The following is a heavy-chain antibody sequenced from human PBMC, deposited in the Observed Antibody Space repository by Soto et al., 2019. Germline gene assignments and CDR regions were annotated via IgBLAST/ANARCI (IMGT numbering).Heavy chain of an antibody. CDR3: ASATPRWFDP. CDR2: IYYSGST. CDR1: GGSISSSSYY. V-gene: IGHV4-39*01. Sequence: SETLSLTCTVSGGSISSSSYYWGWIRQPPGKGLEWIGSIYYSGSTYYNPSLKSRVTISVDTSRNQFSLKLSSVTAADTAVYYFASATPRWFDPWGQATLVTVSS. J-gene: IGHJ5*02.